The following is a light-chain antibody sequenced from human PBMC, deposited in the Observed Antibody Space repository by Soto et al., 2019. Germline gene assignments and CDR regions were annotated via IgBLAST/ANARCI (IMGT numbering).Light chain of an antibody. V-gene: IGLV2-8*01. CDR3: CSNAGNNNYV. CDR2: AVS. J-gene: IGLJ1*01. Sequence: SALTQPPSASGSPGQSVAISCTGTSRDVGGQNYVSWYQQHPGKAPKLIIYAVSSRPSGVPDRFSGSKSGNTASLTISGLRAEDEAAYYCCSNAGNNNYVFGTGTKVTVL. CDR1: SRDVGGQNY.